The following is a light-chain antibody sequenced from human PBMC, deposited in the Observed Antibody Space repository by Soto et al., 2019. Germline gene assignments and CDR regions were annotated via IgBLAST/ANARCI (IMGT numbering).Light chain of an antibody. CDR2: DAS. CDR3: QQRNIWPPNT. J-gene: IGKJ2*01. Sequence: IQLTQSPATLSLSPGERASLSCRASQSVGSYLAWYQQKPGQPPRLLIFDASFRASGISARFSGSGSGTDFILTIDSLEPDDSAVYYCQQRNIWPPNTFGPGTKLEIK. CDR1: QSVGSY. V-gene: IGKV3-11*01.